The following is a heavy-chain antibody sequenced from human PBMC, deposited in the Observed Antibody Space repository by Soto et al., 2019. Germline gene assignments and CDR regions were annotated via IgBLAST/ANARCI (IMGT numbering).Heavy chain of an antibody. J-gene: IGHJ4*02. V-gene: IGHV3-74*03. CDR3: ATLNSFGSDY. Sequence: SGGSLRLSCAASGFTFSRFWMHWVRQAPGKGLVWVSLIYSDGSSPMYADSVKGRFTISRDNAKSTLYLQMNSLRAEDTAVYYCATLNSFGSDYWGQGTLVTASS. CDR2: IYSDGSSP. D-gene: IGHD5-18*01. CDR1: GFTFSRFW.